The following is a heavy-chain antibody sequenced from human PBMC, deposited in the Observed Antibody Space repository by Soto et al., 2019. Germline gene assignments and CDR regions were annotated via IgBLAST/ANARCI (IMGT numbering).Heavy chain of an antibody. D-gene: IGHD1-26*01. CDR1: GFTVSSNY. Sequence: GGSLRLSCAASGFTVSSNYMSWVRQAPGKGLEWVSVIYSGGSTYYADSVKGRFTISRHNSKNTLYLQMNSLRAEDTAVYYCARDGSNYYYYMDVWGKGTTVTVSS. CDR2: IYSGGST. V-gene: IGHV3-53*04. CDR3: ARDGSNYYYYMDV. J-gene: IGHJ6*03.